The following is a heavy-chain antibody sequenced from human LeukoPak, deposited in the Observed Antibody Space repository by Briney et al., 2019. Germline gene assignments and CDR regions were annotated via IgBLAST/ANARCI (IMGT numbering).Heavy chain of an antibody. J-gene: IGHJ4*02. CDR2: IYSGGST. CDR3: ARASSGWPNFDY. Sequence: GGSLRLSCAASGFTVSSNYMSWVRQAPGKGLEWVSVIYSGGSTYYADSVKGRFTISRDNSKNTLYLQMNSLRAEDTAVYYCARASSGWPNFDYWGQGTLVTVSS. CDR1: GFTVSSNY. V-gene: IGHV3-53*01. D-gene: IGHD6-19*01.